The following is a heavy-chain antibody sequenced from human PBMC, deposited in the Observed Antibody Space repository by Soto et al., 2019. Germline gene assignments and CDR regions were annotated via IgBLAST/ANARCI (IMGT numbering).Heavy chain of an antibody. Sequence: QVQLQESGPGLVKPSQTLSLTCTVSGRPVTSGGYYWTWIRQPPGKGLEWIGYIYHIGSPSYNPSLKSRLTISPDTSKNQVSLNLTSVTAADTAIYYCVRDRALDSTVHWFYFWCQVTLVTVSS. D-gene: IGHD3-3*01. CDR1: GRPVTSGGYY. CDR3: VRDRALDSTVHWFYF. CDR2: IYHIGSP. V-gene: IGHV4-31*03. J-gene: IGHJ5*01.